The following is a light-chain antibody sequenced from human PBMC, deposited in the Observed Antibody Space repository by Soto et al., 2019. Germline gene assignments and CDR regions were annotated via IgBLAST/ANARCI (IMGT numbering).Light chain of an antibody. CDR3: QQTYKTRELN. CDR1: QSISSY. J-gene: IGKJ4*01. CDR2: AAS. V-gene: IGKV1-39*01. Sequence: DIQMTQSPSSLSASVGDRVTITCRASQSISSYLNWFQHKPGKAPKLLISAASALQIGVPSRFAGSGSETEFTLTISGLQPEDSATYYCQQTYKTRELNFGGGTKVDIK.